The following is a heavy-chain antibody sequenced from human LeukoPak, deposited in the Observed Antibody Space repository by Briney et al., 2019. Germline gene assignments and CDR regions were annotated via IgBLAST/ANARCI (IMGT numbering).Heavy chain of an antibody. CDR1: GFTFNNDW. V-gene: IGHV3-23*01. D-gene: IGHD1-26*01. CDR3: AKGGKWDVTPFDY. CDR2: ISGGGGST. Sequence: PGGSLRLSCAASGFTFNNDWMNWVRQAPGKGLEWVSTISGGGGSTYYADSVKGRFTISRDNSKNTLYLQVNSLRAEDTAVYYCAKGGKWDVTPFDYWGQGTLVTVSS. J-gene: IGHJ4*02.